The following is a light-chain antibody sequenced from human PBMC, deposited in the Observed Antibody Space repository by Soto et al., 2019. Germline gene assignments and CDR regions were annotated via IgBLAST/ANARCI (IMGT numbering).Light chain of an antibody. CDR2: SAS. V-gene: IGKV1-12*01. J-gene: IGKJ4*01. CDR1: QGINSW. Sequence: DIQMTQSPSSVSASVGDRVTITCRASQGINSWLAWYQQKSGKALKLLIYSASSLVSGVPSRFSGSGSGTDFTLTISSLQPEDFATYYCPQANTFALTVGGGTKVEIK. CDR3: PQANTFALT.